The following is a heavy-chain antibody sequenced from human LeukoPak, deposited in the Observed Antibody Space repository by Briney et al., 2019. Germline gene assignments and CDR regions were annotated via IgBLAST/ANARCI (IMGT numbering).Heavy chain of an antibody. CDR3: ARGGAARPDI. J-gene: IGHJ3*02. Sequence: GGSLRLSCAASGFNFRNYGMNWVRQAPGKGLAWVSYISSSSTSIDYADSVRGRFTISRDNARNLLYLQMNSLRAEDTAVYYCARGGAARPDIWGQGTMVTVSS. V-gene: IGHV3-48*01. CDR1: GFNFRNYG. D-gene: IGHD6-6*01. CDR2: ISSSSTSI.